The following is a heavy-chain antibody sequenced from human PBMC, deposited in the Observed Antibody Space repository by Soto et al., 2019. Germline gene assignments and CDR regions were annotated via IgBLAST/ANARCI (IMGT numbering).Heavy chain of an antibody. CDR2: IYDGVST. Sequence: QVQLQESGPGLVKPSETLSLICTVSGGSIKSHFWSWIRQPPGKRLEWIAYIYDGVSTNYSPSLKSRVTISVDSSKTQFSLKLSSVTAADTAVSYCAINADVWGQGTTVTVSS. J-gene: IGHJ6*02. CDR1: GGSIKSHF. CDR3: AINADV. V-gene: IGHV4-59*08.